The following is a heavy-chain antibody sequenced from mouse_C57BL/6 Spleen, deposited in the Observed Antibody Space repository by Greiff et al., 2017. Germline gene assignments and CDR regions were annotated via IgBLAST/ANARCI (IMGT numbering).Heavy chain of an antibody. D-gene: IGHD1-1*01. J-gene: IGHJ1*03. CDR2: IRSKSNNYAT. CDR3: VRHRDYGLYWYFDV. Sequence: EVQRVESGGGLVQPKGSLKLSCAASGFSFNTYAMNWVRQAPGKGLEWVGRIRSKSNNYATYYADSVKDRFTISRDDSESMLYLQMNNLKTEDTAMYYCVRHRDYGLYWYFDVWGTGTTVTVSS. V-gene: IGHV10-1*01. CDR1: GFSFNTYA.